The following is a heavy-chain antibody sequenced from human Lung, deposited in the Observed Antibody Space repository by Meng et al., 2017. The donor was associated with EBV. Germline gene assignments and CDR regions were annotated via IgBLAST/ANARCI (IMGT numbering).Heavy chain of an antibody. J-gene: IGHJ4*02. CDR2: IYWDDDK. CDR3: THRPMTSAYYYFDY. V-gene: IGHV2-5*02. Sequence: QISLKESAPALMKPTQTLTLTCTFSGFSLATSGVAVGWIRQPPGKPLEWLALIYWDDDKRYSPSLENRLTITRGTSRNQVVLTMTNMDPVDTATYYCTHRPMTSAYYYFDYWGQGTLVTVSS. CDR1: GFSLATSGVA. D-gene: IGHD3-22*01.